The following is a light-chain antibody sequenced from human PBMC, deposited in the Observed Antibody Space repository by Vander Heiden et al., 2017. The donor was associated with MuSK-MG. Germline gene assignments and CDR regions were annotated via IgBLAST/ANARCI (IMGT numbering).Light chain of an antibody. CDR1: QSVSSY. Sequence: EIVLTQSPATLSLSPGERATLSCRASQSVSSYLAWYQQKPGQAPRLLIYDASNRATGIPARFSGSGYGTEFTLTISSQEHEDFAVYYCQQHSNWPPWTFGQGTKVEIK. V-gene: IGKV3-11*01. J-gene: IGKJ1*01. CDR3: QQHSNWPPWT. CDR2: DAS.